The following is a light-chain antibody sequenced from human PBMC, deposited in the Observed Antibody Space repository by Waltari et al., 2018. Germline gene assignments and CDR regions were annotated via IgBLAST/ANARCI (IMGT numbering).Light chain of an antibody. CDR1: QAISSA. CDR2: DAS. Sequence: AVQLTQSPSSLSASVGDRVTITCRASQAISSALAWYQQKPGKAPNLLIYDASNLESGVPSRFSGSGSGTHFTLTISSLQPADFATYYCQQLHSYPVTFGGGTKVVIK. CDR3: QQLHSYPVT. V-gene: IGKV1-13*02. J-gene: IGKJ4*01.